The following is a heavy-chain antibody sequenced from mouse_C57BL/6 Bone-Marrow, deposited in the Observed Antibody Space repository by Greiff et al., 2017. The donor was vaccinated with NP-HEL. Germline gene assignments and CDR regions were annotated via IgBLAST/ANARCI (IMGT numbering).Heavy chain of an antibody. J-gene: IGHJ2*01. V-gene: IGHV1-55*01. CDR2: IYPGSGST. Sequence: QVQLQQSGAELVKPGASVKMSCKASGYTFTSYWITWVKQRPGQGLEWIGDIYPGSGSTNYNEKFKSKATLTVDTSSSTAYMQLSSLTSEDSAVYYCAREESNYLYYFDYWGQGTTLTVSS. CDR1: GYTFTSYW. CDR3: AREESNYLYYFDY. D-gene: IGHD2-5*01.